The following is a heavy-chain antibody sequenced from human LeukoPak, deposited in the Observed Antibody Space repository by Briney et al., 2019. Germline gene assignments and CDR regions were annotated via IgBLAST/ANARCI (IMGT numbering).Heavy chain of an antibody. Sequence: GGSLRLSCAASGFTFSSYGVHWVRQAPGKGLEWVAFIRYDGSNKYYADSVKGRFTISRDNSKNTLYLQMNSLRAEDTAVYYCAEDADDFWSGSFDYWGQGTLVTVSS. CDR1: GFTFSSYG. J-gene: IGHJ4*02. D-gene: IGHD3-3*01. CDR3: AEDADDFWSGSFDY. CDR2: IRYDGSNK. V-gene: IGHV3-30*02.